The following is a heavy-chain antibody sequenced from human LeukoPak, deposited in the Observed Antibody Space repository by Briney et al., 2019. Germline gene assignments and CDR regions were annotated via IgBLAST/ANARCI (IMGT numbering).Heavy chain of an antibody. Sequence: GGSLRLSCAASGFTFSSYEMNWVRQAPGKGLEWVSYISSSGSTIYYVDSVKGRFTISRDNAKNSLYLQMNSLRAEDTAVYYCARVASLSGFDYWGQGTLVTVSS. CDR3: ARVASLSGFDY. CDR1: GFTFSSYE. D-gene: IGHD1-26*01. CDR2: ISSSGSTI. J-gene: IGHJ4*02. V-gene: IGHV3-48*03.